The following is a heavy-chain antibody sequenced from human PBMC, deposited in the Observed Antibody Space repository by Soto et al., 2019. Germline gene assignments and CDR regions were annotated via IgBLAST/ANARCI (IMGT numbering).Heavy chain of an antibody. D-gene: IGHD3-22*01. CDR2: INHSGST. Sequence: SETLSLTCTVSGGSFSGYYWSWIRQPPGKGLEWIGEINHSGSTNYNPSLKSRVTVSVDTSKNQFSLKLSSVTAADTAVYYCARAEFVSYEIIAYYSGGGFDPWGQGTLVTVSS. CDR3: ARAEFVSYEIIAYYSGGGFDP. J-gene: IGHJ5*02. V-gene: IGHV4-34*01. CDR1: GGSFSGYY.